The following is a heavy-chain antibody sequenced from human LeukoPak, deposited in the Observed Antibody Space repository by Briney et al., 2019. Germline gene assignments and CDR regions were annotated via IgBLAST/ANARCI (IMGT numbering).Heavy chain of an antibody. D-gene: IGHD3-22*01. CDR1: GGSISSSSYY. J-gene: IGHJ4*02. V-gene: IGHV4-39*01. Sequence: SETLSLTWTVSGGSISSSSYYWGWIRQPPGKGLEWIGSIYYSGSTYYNPSLKSRVTISVDTSKNQFSLKLSSVTAADTAVYYCARRIKYYYDSSGVFDYWGQGTLVTVSS. CDR2: IYYSGST. CDR3: ARRIKYYYDSSGVFDY.